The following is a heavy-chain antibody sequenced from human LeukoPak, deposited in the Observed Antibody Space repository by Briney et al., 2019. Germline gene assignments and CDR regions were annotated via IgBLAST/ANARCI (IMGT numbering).Heavy chain of an antibody. CDR1: GFTFGSFE. V-gene: IGHV3-48*03. CDR3: AELGITMIGRV. D-gene: IGHD3-10*02. CDR2: INSRGSTM. Sequence: GGSLRLSCAASGFTFGSFEMNWVRQAPGKGLEWLSYINSRGSTMYYADSVKGRFTISRDNAKNSLYLQMNSLRPEDTAVYYCAELGITMIGRVWGKGTTVTISS. J-gene: IGHJ6*04.